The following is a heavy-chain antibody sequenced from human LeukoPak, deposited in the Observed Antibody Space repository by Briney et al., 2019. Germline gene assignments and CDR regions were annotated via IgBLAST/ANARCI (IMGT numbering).Heavy chain of an antibody. CDR1: GGSISSYY. V-gene: IGHV4-4*07. CDR3: ARGGTVTLEDFDY. CDR2: IYTSGST. Sequence: PSETLSLTCTVSGGSISSYYWSWMRQPAGKGLEWIGRIYTSGSTNYNPSLKSRVTISVVKSKNQFSLKLSSVTAADTAVYYCARGGTVTLEDFDYWGQGTLVTVSS. J-gene: IGHJ4*02. D-gene: IGHD4-11*01.